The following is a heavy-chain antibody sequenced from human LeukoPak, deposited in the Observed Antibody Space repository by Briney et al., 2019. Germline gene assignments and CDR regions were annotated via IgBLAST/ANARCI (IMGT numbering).Heavy chain of an antibody. CDR2: ISYSGNT. CDR1: GDSISSYY. J-gene: IGHJ3*01. Sequence: SETLSLTCTVSGDSISSYYWSWIRQPPGKGLEWIGYISYSGNTKYNPSLKSRVTISLDTSKTQISLKVSSVTAADTAVYSCAGTRRGYTYGFPSRELLKAFDVWGQGTIVTVSS. V-gene: IGHV4-59*01. CDR3: AGTRRGYTYGFPSRELLKAFDV. D-gene: IGHD5-18*01.